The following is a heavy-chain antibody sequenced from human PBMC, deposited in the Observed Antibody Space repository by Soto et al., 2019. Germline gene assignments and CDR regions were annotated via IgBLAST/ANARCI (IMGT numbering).Heavy chain of an antibody. D-gene: IGHD1-26*01. V-gene: IGHV3-30*18. CDR3: AKDQGEGRGMDV. J-gene: IGHJ6*02. CDR2: ISYDGTNK. Sequence: VQLVESGGGVVQPGRSLRLSCASSGFTFSYYGMHWVRQAPGKGLGWVAFISYDGTNKYYADSVKGRFTISRDIPKNTLYLQMNSLSPEDTAVYYCAKDQGEGRGMDVLGQGTTVTAAS. CDR1: GFTFSYYG.